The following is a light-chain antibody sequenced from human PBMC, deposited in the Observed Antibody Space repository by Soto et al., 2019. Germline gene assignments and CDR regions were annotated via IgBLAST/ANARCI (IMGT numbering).Light chain of an antibody. J-gene: IGLJ1*01. Sequence: QSVLTQPASVSGSPGQSITISCTGTSSDVGGYNYVSWYQQHPGKAPKLMIYDVSNRPSGVSNLFSGSKSGNTASLTISGLQAEDEADYYSSSYTSSSTYAFGTRTKVTVL. CDR1: SSDVGGYNY. CDR2: DVS. CDR3: SSYTSSSTYA. V-gene: IGLV2-14*01.